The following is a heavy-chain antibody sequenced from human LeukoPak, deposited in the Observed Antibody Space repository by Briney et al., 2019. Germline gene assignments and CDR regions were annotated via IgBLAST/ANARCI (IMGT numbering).Heavy chain of an antibody. CDR3: ARDRNYGSGSYYNAPYNWFDP. J-gene: IGHJ5*02. Sequence: SVKVSCKASGGTFSSYAISWVRQAPGQGLEWMGGIIPIFGTANYAQKFQGRVTITADESTSTAYMEPSSLRSEDTAVYYCARDRNYGSGSYYNAPYNWFDPWGQGTLVTVSS. D-gene: IGHD3-10*01. CDR1: GGTFSSYA. V-gene: IGHV1-69*13. CDR2: IIPIFGTA.